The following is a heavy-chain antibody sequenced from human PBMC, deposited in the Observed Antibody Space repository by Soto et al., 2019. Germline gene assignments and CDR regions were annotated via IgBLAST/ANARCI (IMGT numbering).Heavy chain of an antibody. CDR2: ISAYNGNT. D-gene: IGHD6-13*01. Sequence: GESLKISCKASGYTFTSYGISWVRQAPGQGLEWMGWISAYNGNTNYAQKLQGRVTMTTDTSTSTAYMELRSLRSDDTAVYYCARGGIAAAGPSYYYYYGMDVWGQGTTVTVSS. V-gene: IGHV1-18*01. CDR3: ARGGIAAAGPSYYYYYGMDV. J-gene: IGHJ6*02. CDR1: GYTFTSYG.